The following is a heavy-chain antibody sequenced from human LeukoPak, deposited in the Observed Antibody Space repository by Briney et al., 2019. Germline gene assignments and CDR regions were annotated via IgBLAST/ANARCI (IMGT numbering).Heavy chain of an antibody. Sequence: PGGSLRLSCAASGFTFSSFAMIWVRRAPGKGLEWVSAISASGTNTYYTDSVKGRFTISRDNSKNTLYLQMNSLRAEETAVYSCAKLIGVTSYWGQGSLVTVFS. CDR1: GFTFSSFA. V-gene: IGHV3-23*01. J-gene: IGHJ4*02. CDR3: AKLIGVTSY. D-gene: IGHD2-21*01. CDR2: ISASGTNT.